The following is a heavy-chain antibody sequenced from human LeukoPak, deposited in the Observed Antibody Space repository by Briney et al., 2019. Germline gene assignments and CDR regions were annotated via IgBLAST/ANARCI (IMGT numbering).Heavy chain of an antibody. CDR2: VSFDGTNK. V-gene: IGHV3-30*04. CDR1: GFTFSSYA. Sequence: GGSLRLSCAASGFTFSSYAMSWVRQAPGKGLQWVATVSFDGTNKFYADAVKGRFTISRDNSKNTLFLQMNRLRPDDTAVYYCARDVGYYIYFYFMDVWGKGTTVTVSS. CDR3: ARDVGYYIYFYFMDV. D-gene: IGHD3-3*01. J-gene: IGHJ6*03.